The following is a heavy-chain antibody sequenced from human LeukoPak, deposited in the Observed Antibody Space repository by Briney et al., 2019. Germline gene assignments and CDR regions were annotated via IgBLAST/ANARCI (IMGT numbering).Heavy chain of an antibody. CDR2: ISGSGGST. D-gene: IGHD6-13*01. V-gene: IGHV3-23*01. Sequence: PGGSLRLSCAASGFTFSSYAMSWVRQAPGKGLEWVSAISGSGGSTYYADSVKGRFTISRDSSKNTLYLQMNSLRAEDTAVYYCTQYSTLRGLDYWGQGTLVTVSS. CDR3: TQYSTLRGLDY. CDR1: GFTFSSYA. J-gene: IGHJ4*02.